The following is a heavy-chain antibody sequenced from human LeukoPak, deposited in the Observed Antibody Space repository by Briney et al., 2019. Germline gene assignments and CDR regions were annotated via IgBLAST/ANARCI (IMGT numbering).Heavy chain of an antibody. CDR1: GFTFSSYA. V-gene: IGHV3-23*01. CDR3: AKIRLGATMKFDY. J-gene: IGHJ4*02. CDR2: ISGSGGST. D-gene: IGHD1-26*01. Sequence: GGSLRLSCAASGFTFSSYAMSWVRQAPGKGLEWGSAISGSGGSTYYADSLKGRFTISRDNSNNTLYLQMNSLRAEDTAVYYCAKIRLGATMKFDYWGQGTLVTVFS.